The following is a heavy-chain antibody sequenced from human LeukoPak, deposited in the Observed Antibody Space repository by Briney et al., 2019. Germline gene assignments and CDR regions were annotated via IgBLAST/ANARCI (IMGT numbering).Heavy chain of an antibody. Sequence: SETLSLTCTVSGDSISSGNYWGWIRQPPGKGLEWIGSIFHTGSTYYNLSLKRRVTISVDTTQNQFSLRLSSVTAADTAIYYCARDPTGYSSSWYGYYYYGMDVWGQGTTVTVSS. V-gene: IGHV4-38-2*02. CDR2: IFHTGST. CDR1: GDSISSGNY. D-gene: IGHD6-13*01. CDR3: ARDPTGYSSSWYGYYYYGMDV. J-gene: IGHJ6*02.